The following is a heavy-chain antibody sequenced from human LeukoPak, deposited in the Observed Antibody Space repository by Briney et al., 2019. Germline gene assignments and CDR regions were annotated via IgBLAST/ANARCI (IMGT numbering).Heavy chain of an antibody. Sequence: ASVKVSCTASGYTFTSYDINWVRQATGQGLEWMGWMNPNSGNTGYAQKFQGRVTMTRNTSISTAYMELSSLRSEDTAVYYCARSLLTFAGGYYYYYGMDVWGQGTTVTVSS. V-gene: IGHV1-8*01. CDR1: GYTFTSYD. J-gene: IGHJ6*02. CDR3: ARSLLTFAGGYYYYYGMDV. CDR2: MNPNSGNT. D-gene: IGHD1-26*01.